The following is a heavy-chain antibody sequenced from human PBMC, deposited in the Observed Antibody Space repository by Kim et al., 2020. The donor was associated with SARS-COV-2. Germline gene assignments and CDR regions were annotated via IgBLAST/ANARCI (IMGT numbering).Heavy chain of an antibody. J-gene: IGHJ1*01. CDR2: IRSDGITT. V-gene: IGHV3-74*01. CDR1: GFTFSNYW. Sequence: GGSLRLSCVASGFTFSNYWIYWVRQAPGKGLEWVSLIRSDGITTRHADSVKGRFTISRDDSKNTVYLQMNSLRAEDTAVYYCARIPLDSSGYYGWGQGTL. D-gene: IGHD3-22*01. CDR3: ARIPLDSSGYYG.